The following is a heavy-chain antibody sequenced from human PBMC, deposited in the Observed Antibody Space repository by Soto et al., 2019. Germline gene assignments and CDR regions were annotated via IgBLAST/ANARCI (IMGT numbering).Heavy chain of an antibody. V-gene: IGHV1-46*01. CDR3: ATGGPAMVFYY. J-gene: IGHJ4*02. D-gene: IGHD5-18*01. CDR1: GNTFTSYY. CDR2: INPSDGST. Sequence: ASVKVSCKASGNTFTSYYMHWVRQAHGQGLEWKGIINPSDGSTSYAQKFQGRVTMTRDTSTSTVYMELSSLRSEDTAVYYCATGGPAMVFYYWGQGTLVTVSS.